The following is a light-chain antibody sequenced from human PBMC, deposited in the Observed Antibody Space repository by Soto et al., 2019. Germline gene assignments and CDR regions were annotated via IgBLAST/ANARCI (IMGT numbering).Light chain of an antibody. CDR2: RDN. V-gene: IGLV1-47*01. CDR3: ATWDDSLGGPV. J-gene: IGLJ2*01. Sequence: QSVLTQTLSVSGTPGQRVNISCSGSSSNIGRNYVYWYHQFPGTAPKLLIYRDNERPSGVPDRFPGSKSGTSASLTISGLRSGDEAYYHCATWDDSLGGPVFGGGTKLTVL. CDR1: SSNIGRNY.